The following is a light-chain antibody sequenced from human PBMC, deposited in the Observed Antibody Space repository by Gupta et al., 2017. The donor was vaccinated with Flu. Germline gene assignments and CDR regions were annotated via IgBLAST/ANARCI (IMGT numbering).Light chain of an antibody. CDR2: WGS. CDR3: MKDLQTPT. J-gene: IGKJ5*01. V-gene: IGKV2-28*01. CDR1: QSLLHTNGYNY. Sequence: DIVMTQSPLSLPVTPGEPASISCRSSQSLLHTNGYNYLDWYLQKPGQSPQLLIFWGSMRDSGVPDRFSGSGSGTDFTLKSSRVEAEDVGVYYCMKDLQTPTFGQGTRMEMK.